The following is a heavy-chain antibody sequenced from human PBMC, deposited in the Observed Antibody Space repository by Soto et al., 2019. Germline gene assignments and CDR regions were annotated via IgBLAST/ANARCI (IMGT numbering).Heavy chain of an antibody. D-gene: IGHD3-22*01. CDR3: ARAPDYYDSSGYYWLGMYV. J-gene: IGHJ6*02. Sequence: QLQLQESGSGLVKPSQTLSLTCAVSGGSISSGGYSWSWIRQPPGKGLEWIGYIYHSGSTYYNPPRNILVTISVDRSKKQFSLKLSSVTAADTAVYYGARAPDYYDSSGYYWLGMYVWGQGTTVTVSS. V-gene: IGHV4-30-2*01. CDR2: IYHSGST. CDR1: GGSISSGGYS.